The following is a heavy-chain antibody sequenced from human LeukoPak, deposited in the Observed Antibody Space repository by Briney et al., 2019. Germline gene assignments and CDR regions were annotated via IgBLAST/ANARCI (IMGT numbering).Heavy chain of an antibody. CDR2: INPNSGGT. CDR3: ARDPLTYYDFWSGYSRDYYYYGMDV. Sequence: ASVKVSCEASGYTFTGYYMHWVRQAPGQGLEWMGWINPNSGGTNYAQKFQGRVTMTRDTSISTAYMELSRLRSDDTAVYYCARDPLTYYDFWSGYSRDYYYYGMDVWGQGTTVTVSS. D-gene: IGHD3-3*01. J-gene: IGHJ6*02. V-gene: IGHV1-2*02. CDR1: GYTFTGYY.